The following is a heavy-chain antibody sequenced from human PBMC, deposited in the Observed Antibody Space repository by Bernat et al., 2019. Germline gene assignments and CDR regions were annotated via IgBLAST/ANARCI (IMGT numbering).Heavy chain of an antibody. CDR3: ARDSGTATRSVDY. CDR2: INGDGSST. CDR1: GFTFSTYW. J-gene: IGHJ4*02. V-gene: IGHV3-74*01. Sequence: EVQLVESGGGLVQPGGSLRLSCAASGFTFSTYWMHWVRQAPGKGLVWVSRINGDGSSTNDADSVKGRFTISRDNAKNTLYLQMNSLRAEDTAVYYCARDSGTATRSVDYWGQGTLVTVSS. D-gene: IGHD1-26*01.